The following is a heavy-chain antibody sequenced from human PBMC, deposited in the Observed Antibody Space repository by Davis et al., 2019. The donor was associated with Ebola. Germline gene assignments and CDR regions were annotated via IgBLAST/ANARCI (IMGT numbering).Heavy chain of an antibody. CDR3: AKSSVAGTSGMDV. CDR1: GFTFSSFG. Sequence: GESLKISCAASGFTFSSFGMSWVRQAPGKRLEWISAMIASGGVTHYADSVKGRFAISRDNSKNTLYLQMNSLRAEDTVVYYCAKSSVAGTSGMDVWGQGTTVTVSS. CDR2: MIASGGVT. J-gene: IGHJ6*02. D-gene: IGHD6-19*01. V-gene: IGHV3-23*01.